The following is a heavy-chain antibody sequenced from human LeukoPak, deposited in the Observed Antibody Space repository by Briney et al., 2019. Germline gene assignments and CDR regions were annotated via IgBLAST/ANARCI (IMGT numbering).Heavy chain of an antibody. J-gene: IGHJ6*02. CDR3: ARNYYYKGMDV. Sequence: SETLSLTCNVSGGSISNSDYFWGWIRQPPGKGLEWISNVFFSGSSNYNPSLKSRATVFAVMSKNQFFLKLGSVTAADTAVYYCARNYYYKGMDVWGQGTTVTVSS. CDR1: GGSISNSDYF. CDR2: VFFSGSS. V-gene: IGHV4-61*05.